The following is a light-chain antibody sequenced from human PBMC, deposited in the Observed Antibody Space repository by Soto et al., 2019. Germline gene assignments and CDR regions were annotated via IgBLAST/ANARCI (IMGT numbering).Light chain of an antibody. Sequence: EIVMTQSPATLSVSPGERATLSCRASQSVSSKLAWYQQKPGQAPRLLIYGASTRATGIPARFSGSGSGTDVTLTISSLQAEDFAVYYCQQYNKWYTFGQGTKLEIK. J-gene: IGKJ2*01. CDR1: QSVSSK. V-gene: IGKV3-15*01. CDR3: QQYNKWYT. CDR2: GAS.